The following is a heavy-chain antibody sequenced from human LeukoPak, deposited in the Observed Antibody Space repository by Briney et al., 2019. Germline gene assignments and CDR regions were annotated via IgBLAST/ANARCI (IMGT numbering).Heavy chain of an antibody. D-gene: IGHD3/OR15-3a*01. V-gene: IGHV3-20*04. CDR3: AREDFFTPHS. J-gene: IGHJ4*02. Sequence: GGSLRLSCAASGFTFDDDAMSWVRQAPGKGLEWVSGLNWNGGNTRYGDSVKGRFTISRDDAKNSLYLQMDSLRAEDTAVYFCAREDFFTPHSWGQGTLVTVSS. CDR2: LNWNGGNT. CDR1: GFTFDDDA.